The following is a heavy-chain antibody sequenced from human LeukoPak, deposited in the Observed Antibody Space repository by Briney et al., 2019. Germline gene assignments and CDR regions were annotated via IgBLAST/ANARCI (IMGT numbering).Heavy chain of an antibody. D-gene: IGHD5-18*01. V-gene: IGHV1-2*02. J-gene: IGHJ4*02. CDR3: ARDRPSNTAMVNCYFDY. Sequence: VASVKVSCKASGYTFTGYYMHWVRQAPGQGLEWMGWINPNSGGTNYAQKFQGRVTMTRDASISTAYMELSRLRSDDTAVYYCARDRPSNTAMVNCYFDYWGQGTLVTVSS. CDR1: GYTFTGYY. CDR2: INPNSGGT.